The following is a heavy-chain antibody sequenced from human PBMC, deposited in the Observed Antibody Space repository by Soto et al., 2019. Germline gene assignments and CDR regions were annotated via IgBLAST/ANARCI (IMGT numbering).Heavy chain of an antibody. V-gene: IGHV1-2*02. J-gene: IGHJ6*02. CDR3: AKDQGGYMVSGMDV. Sequence: GASVKVSCKASGYTFTDYYIYWLLQAPGHGLEWMGWINPNSGATNYAHNFQGRVTMTRDTSIRAAYMELSRLSSDDTAVYYCAKDQGGYMVSGMDVWGQGTTVTVS. CDR2: INPNSGAT. D-gene: IGHD2-2*02. CDR1: GYTFTDYY.